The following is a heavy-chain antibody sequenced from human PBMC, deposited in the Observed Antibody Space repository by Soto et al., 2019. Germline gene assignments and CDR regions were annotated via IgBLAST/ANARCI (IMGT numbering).Heavy chain of an antibody. D-gene: IGHD3-3*02. Sequence: GASVKVSCKASGYTFTSYAMHWVRQAPGQRLEWMGWINAGNGNTKQSQKFQGRVTITRDTSASTAYMELSSLRSEDTAVYYCARSAPPIYYWGQGTLVTVSS. CDR3: ARSAPPIYY. V-gene: IGHV1-3*01. CDR1: GYTFTSYA. CDR2: INAGNGNT. J-gene: IGHJ4*02.